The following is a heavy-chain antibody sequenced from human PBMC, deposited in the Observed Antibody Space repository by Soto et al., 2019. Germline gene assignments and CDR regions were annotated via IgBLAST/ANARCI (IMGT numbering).Heavy chain of an antibody. CDR3: ANLLDWNYCFDH. D-gene: IGHD1-7*01. CDR2: IYYSGST. V-gene: IGHV4-39*01. J-gene: IGHJ4*02. CDR1: GGSISSSRYC. Sequence: SETLSLTCAVSGGSISSSRYCWGWIRQPPGKGLEGIGRIYYSGSTYYNPSLKSRVTISVDTSKNQFSLRLSSVSAADTAVYYCANLLDWNYCFDHWGQGTLVTVSS.